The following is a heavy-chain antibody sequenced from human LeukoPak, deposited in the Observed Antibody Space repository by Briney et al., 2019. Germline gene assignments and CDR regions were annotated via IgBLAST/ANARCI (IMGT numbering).Heavy chain of an antibody. CDR2: INHSGST. CDR3: ARQTHAYYYDSSGYFDY. D-gene: IGHD3-22*01. CDR1: GGSFSGYY. Sequence: SETLSLTCAVYGGSFSGYYWSWIRQPPGKGLEWIGEINHSGSTYYNPSLKSRVTISVDTSKNQFSLKLSSVTAADTAVYYCARQTHAYYYDSSGYFDYWGQGTLVTVSS. J-gene: IGHJ4*02. V-gene: IGHV4-34*01.